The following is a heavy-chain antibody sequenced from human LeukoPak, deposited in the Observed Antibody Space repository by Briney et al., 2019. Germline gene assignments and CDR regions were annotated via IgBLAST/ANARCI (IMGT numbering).Heavy chain of an antibody. CDR2: ISSSSSYI. CDR1: GFTFGSYS. V-gene: IGHV3-21*01. CDR3: ARPPEEQWFSDY. D-gene: IGHD6-19*01. J-gene: IGHJ4*02. Sequence: GGSLRLSCAASGFTFGSYSMNWVRQAPGKGLEWVSSISSSSSYIYYADSVKGRFTISRDNAKNSLYLQMNSLRAEDTAVYYCARPPEEQWFSDYWGQGTLVTVSS.